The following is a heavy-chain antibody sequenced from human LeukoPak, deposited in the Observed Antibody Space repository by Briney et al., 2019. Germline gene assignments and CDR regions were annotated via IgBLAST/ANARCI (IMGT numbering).Heavy chain of an antibody. V-gene: IGHV4-39*02. CDR2: VYHNGHT. CDR1: GDSINNDNYY. Sequence: SETLSLTCYVSGDSINNDNYYWGWVRQSPGAGLEWLGSVYHNGHTIYTPSLKSRLTLSVDTSKNHFSLNLTSATAADTAVYFCASVLQSGTYPSGSDYYFDSWGRGTLVTVSS. CDR3: ASVLQSGTYPSGSDYYFDS. D-gene: IGHD1-26*01. J-gene: IGHJ4*01.